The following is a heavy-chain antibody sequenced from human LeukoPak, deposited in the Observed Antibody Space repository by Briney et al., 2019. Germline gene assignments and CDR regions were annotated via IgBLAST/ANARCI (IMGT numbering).Heavy chain of an antibody. CDR3: ARVHQIVTYYYDSSGYYWFDP. Sequence: GGSVKVSCKASGGTFSSYAISWVRQAPGQGLEWMGGIIPIFGTANYAQKFQGRVTITTDESTSTAYMELSSLRSEDTAVYYCARVHQIVTYYYDSSGYYWFDPWGQGTLVTVSS. J-gene: IGHJ5*02. V-gene: IGHV1-69*05. CDR2: IIPIFGTA. CDR1: GGTFSSYA. D-gene: IGHD3-22*01.